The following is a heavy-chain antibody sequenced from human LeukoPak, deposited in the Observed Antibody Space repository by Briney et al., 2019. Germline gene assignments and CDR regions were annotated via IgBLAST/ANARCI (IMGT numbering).Heavy chain of an antibody. CDR3: ASSGSYRFDY. Sequence: GGSLRLSCAASGFTFSSYSMNWARQAPGKGLEWVSHITASGTAMFYADSVKGRFTISRDNAKNSLYLQMNSLRDEDTTVYYCASSGSYRFDYWGQGTLVTVSS. J-gene: IGHJ4*02. CDR1: GFTFSSYS. CDR2: ITASGTAM. V-gene: IGHV3-48*02. D-gene: IGHD1-26*01.